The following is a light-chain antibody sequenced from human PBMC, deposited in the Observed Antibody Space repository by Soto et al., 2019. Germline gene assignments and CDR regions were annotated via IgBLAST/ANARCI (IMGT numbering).Light chain of an antibody. CDR1: QSVSSN. CDR2: GAS. CDR3: QQYHNWYT. V-gene: IGKV3D-15*01. J-gene: IGKJ2*01. Sequence: EIVMTQSPATLSVSPGERATLSCRASQSVSSNLAWYQQKPGQPPRLLISGASTRATGIPARVSGSGSGTEFPLTVSSLQSEDFAVYYCQQYHNWYTFGQGTKLEIK.